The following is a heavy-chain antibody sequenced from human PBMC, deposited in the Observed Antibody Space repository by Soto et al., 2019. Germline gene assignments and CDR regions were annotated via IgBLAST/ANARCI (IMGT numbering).Heavy chain of an antibody. CDR3: ARGYGDYAPDS. D-gene: IGHD4-17*01. V-gene: IGHV3-30*07. Sequence: DSVKGRFTISRDNSKNTVYLQMNSLRAEDTAVYYCARGYGDYAPDSWGQGTLVTVSS. J-gene: IGHJ5*02.